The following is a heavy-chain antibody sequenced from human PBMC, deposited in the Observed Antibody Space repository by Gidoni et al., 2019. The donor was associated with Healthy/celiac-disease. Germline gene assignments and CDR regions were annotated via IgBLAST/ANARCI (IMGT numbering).Heavy chain of an antibody. V-gene: IGHV1-69*06. D-gene: IGHD1-26*01. CDR1: AGTFSSYA. CDR3: ARGAWDGLYWFDP. J-gene: IGHJ5*02. CDR2: IIPIFGTA. Sequence: QEKLVQSGAEVTKPGSSVKVSCKTSAGTFSSYALSWVRQAPGQGLEWMGGIIPIFGTANYAQKFQGRVTITADKSTSTAYMELSSLRSEDTAVYYCARGAWDGLYWFDPWGQGTLVTVSS.